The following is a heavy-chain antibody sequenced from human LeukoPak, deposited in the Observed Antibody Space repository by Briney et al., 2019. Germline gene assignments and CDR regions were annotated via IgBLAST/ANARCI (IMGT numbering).Heavy chain of an antibody. CDR2: IYTSGST. D-gene: IGHD6-13*01. J-gene: IGHJ6*03. V-gene: IGHV4-4*07. CDR3: ARDQTAHIAAAVRYYYYMDV. Sequence: SGTLSLTCTVSGGSISSYYWSWLRQPAGKGLEWIGRIYTSGSTNYNPSLKSRVTMSVDTSKNQFSLKLSSVTAADTAVYYCARDQTAHIAAAVRYYYYMDVWGKGTTVTVSS. CDR1: GGSISSYY.